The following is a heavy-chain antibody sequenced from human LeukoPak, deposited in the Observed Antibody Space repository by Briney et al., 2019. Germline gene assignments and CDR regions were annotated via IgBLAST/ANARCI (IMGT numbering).Heavy chain of an antibody. D-gene: IGHD1-26*01. J-gene: IGHJ3*02. Sequence: GASVKVSCKASGYTFTSYDINWVRQATGQGLEWMGWMNPNSGNTGYAQKFQGRVTITRNTSISTAYMELSSLRSEDTAVYYCASDELGKWDGAFDIWGQGTMVTVSS. CDR1: GYTFTSYD. CDR2: MNPNSGNT. CDR3: ASDELGKWDGAFDI. V-gene: IGHV1-8*03.